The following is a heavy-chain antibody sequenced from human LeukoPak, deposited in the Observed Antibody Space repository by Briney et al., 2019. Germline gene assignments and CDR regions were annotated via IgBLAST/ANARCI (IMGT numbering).Heavy chain of an antibody. V-gene: IGHV3-20*04. CDR3: PRGTSDPRYYFDY. J-gene: IGHJ4*02. Sequence: GGSLRLSCAASGFSLEDYGMSGVRHAPGKGVEWVCGINWNGGSIGYADDGKGRFTICRDNDKNCVDLEKNRRRADHTALYYCPRGTSDPRYYFDYWGQGTLVTVSS. D-gene: IGHD1-1*01. CDR1: GFSLEDYG. CDR2: INWNGGSI.